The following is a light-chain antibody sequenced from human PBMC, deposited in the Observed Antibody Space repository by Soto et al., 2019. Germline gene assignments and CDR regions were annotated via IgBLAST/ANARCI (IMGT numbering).Light chain of an antibody. V-gene: IGLV2-11*01. J-gene: IGLJ1*01. CDR3: CSYAGSRYV. Sequence: QSALTQPRSVSGSPGQSVTISCTGTSSDVGDYNYVSWYQQHPGKAPKLMIYDVSKRPSGVPDRFSGSKSGNTASLTISGLQAEDEADYYCCSYAGSRYVFGTGTNSPS. CDR2: DVS. CDR1: SSDVGDYNY.